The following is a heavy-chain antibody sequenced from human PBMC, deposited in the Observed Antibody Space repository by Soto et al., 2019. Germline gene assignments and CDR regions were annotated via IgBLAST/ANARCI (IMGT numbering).Heavy chain of an antibody. Sequence: QVQLVQSGAEVKKPGASVKVSCKPSGYTFTGYYIHWVRQAPGQGLEWMGWINPNSGATNYAQKLQGWVTMTRETSISTDYMELSSLRSDDTALYYCARAVVTTTPNFDYWGQGTLVTVSS. CDR1: GYTFTGYY. J-gene: IGHJ4*02. D-gene: IGHD5-12*01. CDR2: INPNSGAT. CDR3: ARAVVTTTPNFDY. V-gene: IGHV1-2*04.